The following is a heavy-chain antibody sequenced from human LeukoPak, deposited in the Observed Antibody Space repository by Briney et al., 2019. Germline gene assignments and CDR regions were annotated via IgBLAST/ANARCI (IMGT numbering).Heavy chain of an antibody. Sequence: SETLSLTCTVSGGSISSSGYYWGWIRQPPGKGLEWIASIYYSGSTYYNPSLKSRVTISVDTSKNQLSLKLSSVTAADTAVYYCARVGATRWFDPWGQGTLVTVSS. D-gene: IGHD1-26*01. J-gene: IGHJ5*02. CDR2: IYYSGST. CDR3: ARVGATRWFDP. V-gene: IGHV4-39*01. CDR1: GGSISSSGYY.